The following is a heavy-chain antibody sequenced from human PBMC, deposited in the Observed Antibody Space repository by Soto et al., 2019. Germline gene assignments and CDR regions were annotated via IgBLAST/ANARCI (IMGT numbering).Heavy chain of an antibody. CDR1: GGSISSGGYY. D-gene: IGHD3-10*01. Sequence: QVQLQESGPGLVKPSQTLSLTCTVSGGSISSGGYYWSWIRQHPGRGLEWIGYIYYSGSTYYNPSLKSRVTISVDTAKNQFSLKLSSVTAADTAVYYCARGVTIVRGVIPTPYFDYWGQGTLVTVSS. CDR3: ARGVTIVRGVIPTPYFDY. J-gene: IGHJ4*02. CDR2: IYYSGST. V-gene: IGHV4-31*03.